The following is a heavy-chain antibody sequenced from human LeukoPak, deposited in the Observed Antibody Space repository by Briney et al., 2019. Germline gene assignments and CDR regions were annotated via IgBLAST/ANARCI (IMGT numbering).Heavy chain of an antibody. J-gene: IGHJ4*02. Sequence: SETLSLTCTVSGGSISSYYWSWIRQPPGKGLEWIGYIYYSGSTNYIPSLRSRLTISVDTSKNQFSLKLSSVTAADTAVYYCAREDITGTASYFDYWGQGTLVTVSP. CDR2: IYYSGST. CDR1: GGSISSYY. CDR3: AREDITGTASYFDY. V-gene: IGHV4-59*13. D-gene: IGHD1-7*01.